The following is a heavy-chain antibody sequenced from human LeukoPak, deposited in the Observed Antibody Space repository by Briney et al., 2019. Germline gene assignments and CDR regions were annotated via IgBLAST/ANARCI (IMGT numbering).Heavy chain of an antibody. Sequence: PGGSLRLSCAASGFTFSSYARSWFRQAPGKGLEWVSGIIAGGSRTYYAESVKGRFTISRDNSKNTLYLQMNSLRAEDTAVYYCAKVFGSGSYYNIGAYYFDYWGQGTLVTVSS. CDR3: AKVFGSGSYYNIGAYYFDY. D-gene: IGHD3-10*01. V-gene: IGHV3-23*01. CDR2: IIAGGSRT. CDR1: GFTFSSYA. J-gene: IGHJ4*02.